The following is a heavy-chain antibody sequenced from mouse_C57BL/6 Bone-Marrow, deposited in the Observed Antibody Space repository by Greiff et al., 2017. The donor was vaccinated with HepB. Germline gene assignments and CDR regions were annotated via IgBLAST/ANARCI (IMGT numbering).Heavy chain of an antibody. CDR1: GYTFTSYW. Sequence: VQLQQSGAELVRPGTSVKLSCKASGYTFTSYWMHWVKQRPGQGLEWIGVIDPSDSYTNYNQKFKGKATLTVDTSSSTAYMQLSSLTSEDSAVYYCAMRPYAMDYWGQGTSVTVSS. J-gene: IGHJ4*01. V-gene: IGHV1-59*01. CDR3: AMRPYAMDY. CDR2: IDPSDSYT.